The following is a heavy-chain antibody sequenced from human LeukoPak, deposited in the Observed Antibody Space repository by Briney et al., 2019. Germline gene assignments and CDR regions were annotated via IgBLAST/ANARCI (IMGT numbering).Heavy chain of an antibody. CDR2: IIPLFGTT. D-gene: IGHD4/OR15-4a*01. J-gene: IGHJ3*02. Sequence: SVKVSCKALGGTFGAFGINWVRQAPGQGLEWMGGIIPLFGTTDYAQKFQGRVTITADESTNTAYMELSSLRSDDTAIYYCARGRVIHFGGIDVFDIWGQGTMVTVSS. CDR3: ARGRVIHFGGIDVFDI. V-gene: IGHV1-69*13. CDR1: GGTFGAFG.